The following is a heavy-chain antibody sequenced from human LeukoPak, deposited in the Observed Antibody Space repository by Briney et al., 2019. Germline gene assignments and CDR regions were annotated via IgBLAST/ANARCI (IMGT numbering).Heavy chain of an antibody. CDR2: IYYRGST. V-gene: IGHV4-39*07. J-gene: IGHJ4*02. CDR1: GGSLSSSSYY. D-gene: IGHD3-10*01. Sequence: SETLSLTCTVSGGSLSSSSYYWGWIRQPPGKGLEWIGSIYYRGSTYYNPSLKSRVTISVDTSKNHFSLKLSSVTAADTAVYYCARDRTYGTDYWGQGTLVTVSS. CDR3: ARDRTYGTDY.